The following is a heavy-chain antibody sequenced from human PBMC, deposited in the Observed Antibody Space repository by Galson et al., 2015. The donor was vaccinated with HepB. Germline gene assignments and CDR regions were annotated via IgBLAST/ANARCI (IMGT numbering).Heavy chain of an antibody. D-gene: IGHD3-3*01. CDR2: IRSKAYGGTT. CDR1: GFTFGDYA. V-gene: IGHV3-49*04. Sequence: SLRLSCAASGFTFGDYAMSWVRQAPGKGLEWVGFIRSKAYGGTTEYATSVKGRFTISRDDSKSIAYLQMNSLKTEDTAVYYCTRDKVDAIFGVVIIEGFDYWGQGTLVTVSS. J-gene: IGHJ4*02. CDR3: TRDKVDAIFGVVIIEGFDY.